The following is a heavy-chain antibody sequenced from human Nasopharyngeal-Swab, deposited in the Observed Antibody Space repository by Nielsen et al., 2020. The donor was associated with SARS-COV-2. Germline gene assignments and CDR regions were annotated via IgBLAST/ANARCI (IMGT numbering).Heavy chain of an antibody. D-gene: IGHD2-15*01. CDR3: ARDQKSPLGGTNWFDP. CDR2: IIPILGIA. CDR1: GGTFSSYA. Sequence: SVKVSCKASGGTFSSYAISWVRQAPGQGLEWMGGIIPILGIANYAQKFQGRVTITADKSTSTAYMELNSLRAEDTAVYYCARDQKSPLGGTNWFDPWGQGTLVTVSS. J-gene: IGHJ5*02. V-gene: IGHV1-69*10.